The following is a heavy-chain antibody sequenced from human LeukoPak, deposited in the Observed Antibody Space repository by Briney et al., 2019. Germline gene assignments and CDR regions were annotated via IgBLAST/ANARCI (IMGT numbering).Heavy chain of an antibody. CDR3: ARVSLVYYYDIN. CDR1: GGSISSGIYY. J-gene: IGHJ4*02. V-gene: IGHV4-61*02. Sequence: SQTLSLTCTVSGGSISSGIYYWSWIRQPAGKGLEWIGRISTSGSTNYNPSLKSRVTISVDTSKNQFSLKLSSVTAADRAVYYCARVSLVYYYDINWGQGTLVTVSS. D-gene: IGHD3-22*01. CDR2: ISTSGST.